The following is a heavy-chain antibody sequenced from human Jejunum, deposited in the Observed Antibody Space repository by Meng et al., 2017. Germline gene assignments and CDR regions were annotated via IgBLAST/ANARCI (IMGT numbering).Heavy chain of an antibody. Sequence: QGHLVQSGAEGTKPGASVKVSCQAFGDTFGGYYVNWVRQAPGQGLEYMGRIMPDSGYSTYVQRFQDRVTMTTDTSISTVYMELSRLTSDDTAVYYCASHQRGFDIDTAPNWGQGTLVTVSS. CDR1: GDTFGGYY. CDR2: IMPDSGYS. V-gene: IGHV1-2*06. D-gene: IGHD2-2*01. CDR3: ASHQRGFDIDTAPN. J-gene: IGHJ4*02.